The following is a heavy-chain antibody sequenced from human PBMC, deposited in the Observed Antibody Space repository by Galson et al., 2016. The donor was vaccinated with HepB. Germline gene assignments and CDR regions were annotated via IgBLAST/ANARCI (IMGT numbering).Heavy chain of an antibody. CDR1: GFTLSTYA. V-gene: IGHV3-23*01. J-gene: IGHJ4*02. Sequence: SLRLSCAASGFTLSTYAMSWVRQAPGKGLEWVSAISGSGGSTYYADTVKGRFTISRDNSKNTLYLQMTSLRADDTAVYYCARPIHSILSVTGQRDGDYWGQGTLVTVSS. CDR2: ISGSGGST. CDR3: ARPIHSILSVTGQRDGDY. D-gene: IGHD6-19*01.